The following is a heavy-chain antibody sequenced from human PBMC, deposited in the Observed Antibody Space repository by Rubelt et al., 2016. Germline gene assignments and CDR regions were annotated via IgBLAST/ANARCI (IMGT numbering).Heavy chain of an antibody. Sequence: PGGSLRLSCAASGFIFTNYAMSWVRQAPGKGLEWVSAISGSDGRTYYADSVRGRFTISRDNSKNTLYLQVTSLRAEDTAVYYCAKARPGSTGWLNWFDPWGQGTLVTVSS. CDR3: AKARPGSTGWLNWFDP. D-gene: IGHD6-19*01. J-gene: IGHJ5*02. V-gene: IGHV3-23*01. CDR1: GFIFTNYA. CDR2: ISGSDGRT.